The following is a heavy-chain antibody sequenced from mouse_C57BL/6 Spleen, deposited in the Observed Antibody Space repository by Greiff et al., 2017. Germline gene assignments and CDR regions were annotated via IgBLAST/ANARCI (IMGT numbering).Heavy chain of an antibody. D-gene: IGHD1-1*01. CDR1: GYTFTDHT. CDR3: TIRYGSSSSYWYFDV. V-gene: IGHV1-78*01. CDR2: IYPRDGST. J-gene: IGHJ1*03. Sequence: VQLQQSDAELVKPGASVKISCKVSGYTFTDHTIHWMKQRPEQGLEWIGYIYPRDGSTKYNEKFKGNATLTADKSSSTAYMQLNSLTSEDSAVYFCTIRYGSSSSYWYFDVWGTGTTVTVSS.